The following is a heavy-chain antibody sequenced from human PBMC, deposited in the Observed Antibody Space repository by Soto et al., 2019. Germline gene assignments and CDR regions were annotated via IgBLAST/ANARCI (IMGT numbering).Heavy chain of an antibody. V-gene: IGHV4-39*01. CDR3: ARPRTTGTTSPFDY. D-gene: IGHD1-1*01. J-gene: IGHJ4*02. Sequence: QLQLQESGPGLVKPSETLSLACTVSGGSISSRGYYWGWIRQPPGKGLEWIGSIYYSGSTYYNPSLKSRVTISVDTSKNQFSLKLTSVTAADTSVYYCARPRTTGTTSPFDYWGQGTLVTVSS. CDR1: GGSISSRGYY. CDR2: IYYSGST.